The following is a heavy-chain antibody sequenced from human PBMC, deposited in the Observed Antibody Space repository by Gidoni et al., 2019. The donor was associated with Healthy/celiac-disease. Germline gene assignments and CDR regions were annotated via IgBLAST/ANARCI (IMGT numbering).Heavy chain of an antibody. D-gene: IGHD3-3*01. CDR1: GGSISSSSYY. Sequence: QLQLHESGPGLVKPSETLSPTCTVSGGSISSSSYYWGWLRQPPGKGLEWIGSIYYSGSTYYNPSLKSRVTISVDASKNQFSLKLSSVTAADTAVYYCARDPYDFWSGYSVFDYWGQGTLVTVSS. J-gene: IGHJ4*02. CDR3: ARDPYDFWSGYSVFDY. CDR2: IYYSGST. V-gene: IGHV4-39*07.